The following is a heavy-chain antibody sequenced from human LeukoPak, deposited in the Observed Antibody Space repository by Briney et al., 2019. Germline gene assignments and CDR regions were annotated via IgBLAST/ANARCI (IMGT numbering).Heavy chain of an antibody. CDR2: ISAYNGNT. D-gene: IGHD1-26*01. J-gene: IGHJ4*02. V-gene: IGHV1-18*01. Sequence: GASVKVSCKASGYTFTSYGISWVRQAPGQGLEWMGWISAYNGNTNYAQKLQGRVTMTTDASTSTAYMELRSLRSDDTAVYYCARAVRVGATTSGGVGYWGQGTLVTVSS. CDR1: GYTFTSYG. CDR3: ARAVRVGATTSGGVGY.